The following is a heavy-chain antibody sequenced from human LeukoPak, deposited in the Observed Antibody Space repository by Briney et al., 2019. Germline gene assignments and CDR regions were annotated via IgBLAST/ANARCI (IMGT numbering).Heavy chain of an antibody. Sequence: GGSLRLSCAASGFTFNSYSMNWVRQAPGKGLEWVSSISCSNSYIYYADSMKGRFTISRDNSKNTLYLQMNSLRAEDTAVYYCARSRDGYNFAGVLAFDYWGQGTLVTVSS. V-gene: IGHV3-21*04. CDR2: ISCSNSYI. CDR1: GFTFNSYS. J-gene: IGHJ4*02. CDR3: ARSRDGYNFAGVLAFDY. D-gene: IGHD5-24*01.